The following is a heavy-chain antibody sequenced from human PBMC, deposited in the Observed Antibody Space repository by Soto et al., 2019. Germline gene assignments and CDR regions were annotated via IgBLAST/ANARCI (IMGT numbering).Heavy chain of an antibody. D-gene: IGHD3-10*01. CDR2: INPYSGGA. CDR3: ARVIRGADYRYPLDS. Sequence: ASVKVSCKASGYTVTSYGISWVRQAPGQGLEWMGWINPYSGGADYAQSFQGRVTMTRDTSISTVYMELSRLRFDDTAVYYCARVIRGADYRYPLDS. J-gene: IGHJ5*01. V-gene: IGHV1-2*02. CDR1: GYTVTSYG.